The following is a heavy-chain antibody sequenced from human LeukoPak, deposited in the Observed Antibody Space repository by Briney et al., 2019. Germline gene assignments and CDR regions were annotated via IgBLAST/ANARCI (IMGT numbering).Heavy chain of an antibody. CDR1: GGSFSGYY. D-gene: IGHD3-10*01. CDR2: IYYSGST. Sequence: SETLSLTCAVYGGSFSGYYWSWIRQPPGKGLEWIGYIYYSGSTNYNPSLKSRVTISVDTSKNQFSLKLSSVTAADTAVYYCARTAFLYYGSGSYYNWFDPWGQGTLVTVSS. V-gene: IGHV4-59*01. CDR3: ARTAFLYYGSGSYYNWFDP. J-gene: IGHJ5*02.